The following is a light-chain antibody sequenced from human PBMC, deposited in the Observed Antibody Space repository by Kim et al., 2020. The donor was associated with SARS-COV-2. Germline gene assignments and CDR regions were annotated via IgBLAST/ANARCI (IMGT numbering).Light chain of an antibody. CDR1: NIGSKS. Sequence: APGKTARITLGGKNIGSKSVPWYQHKPGQAPLLVIYYDSDRPSGIPERFSGSNSGNTATLTISRVEAGDEADYYCQVWDTTGDHLVFGGGTQLTVL. CDR3: QVWDTTGDHLV. CDR2: YDS. V-gene: IGLV3-21*04. J-gene: IGLJ3*02.